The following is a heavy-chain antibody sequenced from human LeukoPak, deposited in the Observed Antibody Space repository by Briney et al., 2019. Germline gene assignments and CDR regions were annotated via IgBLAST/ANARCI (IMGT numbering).Heavy chain of an antibody. Sequence: ASVKVSCKASGYTFTGYYMHWVRQAPGQGREWMGWINPNSGGTNYAQKFQGRVTMTRDTSISTAYMELSRLGSDDTVVYYCARAYEYYYYGMDVWGQGTTVTVSS. V-gene: IGHV1-2*02. CDR2: INPNSGGT. J-gene: IGHJ6*02. CDR1: GYTFTGYY. D-gene: IGHD5-12*01. CDR3: ARAYEYYYYGMDV.